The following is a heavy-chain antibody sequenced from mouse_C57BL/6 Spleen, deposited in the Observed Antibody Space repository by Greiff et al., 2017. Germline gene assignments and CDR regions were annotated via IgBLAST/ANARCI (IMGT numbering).Heavy chain of an antibody. CDR1: GYTFTDYY. CDR2: INPNNGGT. CDR3: APTMVTTLYYYAMDY. J-gene: IGHJ4*01. Sequence: VQLQQSGPELVKPGASVKISCKASGYTFTDYYMNWVKQSHGKSLEWIGDINPNNGGTSYNQKFKGKATLTVDKSSSTAYMELRSLTSEDSAVYYCAPTMVTTLYYYAMDYWGQGTSVTVSS. D-gene: IGHD2-10*01. V-gene: IGHV1-26*01.